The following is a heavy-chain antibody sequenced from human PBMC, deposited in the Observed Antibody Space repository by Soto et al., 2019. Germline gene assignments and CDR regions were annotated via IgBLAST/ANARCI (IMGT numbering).Heavy chain of an antibody. D-gene: IGHD5-18*01. J-gene: IGHJ4*02. CDR2: IITAFGTT. CDR3: TSSYGYTWVGCLYN. V-gene: IGHV1-69*01. Sequence: QVQLVQSGPEVKKPGSSVKVSCKASGDTFNSYVITWVRQAPGQGLEWLGGIITAFGTTSYAQNFQDRLTITADEAATTDHMELSSLTSEYTAIDYCTSSYGYTWVGCLYNWCQGTLVSVSS. CDR1: GDTFNSYV.